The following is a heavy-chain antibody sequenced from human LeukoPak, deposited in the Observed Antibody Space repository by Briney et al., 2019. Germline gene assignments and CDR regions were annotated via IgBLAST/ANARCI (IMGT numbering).Heavy chain of an antibody. V-gene: IGHV4-59*01. Sequence: ETLSLTCTVSGASISTFYWSWIRQPPGKGLEWIGYLLFSGSTSYNPSLKSRVIISVDTSGNQFSLKLSSVTAADTAVYYCARAGGGYSFDSWGQGTLVTVSS. CDR1: GASISTFY. CDR3: ARAGGGYSFDS. D-gene: IGHD3-22*01. CDR2: LLFSGST. J-gene: IGHJ5*01.